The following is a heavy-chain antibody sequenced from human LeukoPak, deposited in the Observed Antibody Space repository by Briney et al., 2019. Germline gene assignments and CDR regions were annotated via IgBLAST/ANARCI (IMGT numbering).Heavy chain of an antibody. D-gene: IGHD4-17*01. V-gene: IGHV3-48*01. Sequence: GGSLRLSCAASGFTFSSYSMNWVRQAPGKGLEWVSYISSSSSTIYYADSVKGRFTISRDNAKNSLYLQMNSLRAEDTAVYYCARGRTTVTTDYLDYWGQGTLVTVSS. CDR1: GFTFSSYS. CDR3: ARGRTTVTTDYLDY. CDR2: ISSSSSTI. J-gene: IGHJ4*02.